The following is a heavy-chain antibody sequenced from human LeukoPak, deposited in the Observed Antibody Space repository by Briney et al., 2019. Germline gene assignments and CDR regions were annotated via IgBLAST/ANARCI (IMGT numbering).Heavy chain of an antibody. J-gene: IGHJ6*02. D-gene: IGHD5-18*01. CDR3: ARERGYSYSESGMDV. CDR1: GFTFSSYW. CDR2: IKQDGSEK. Sequence: GGSLRLSCAASGFTFSSYWMSWVRQAPGKGLEWVANIKQDGSEKYYVDSVKGRFTISRDNAKNSLYLQMNSLRAEDTAVYYCARERGYSYSESGMDVWGQGTTVTVSS. V-gene: IGHV3-7*01.